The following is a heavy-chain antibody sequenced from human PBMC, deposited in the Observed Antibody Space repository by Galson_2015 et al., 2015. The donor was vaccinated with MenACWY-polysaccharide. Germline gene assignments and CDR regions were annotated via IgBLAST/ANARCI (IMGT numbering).Heavy chain of an antibody. V-gene: IGHV4-39*07. Sequence: ETPSLTCTVSGGSISSSSYYWGWIRQPPGKGLEWIGSIYYSGSTYYNPSLKSRVTISVDTSQNQFSLKLSSVTAADTAVYYCASVKGRVVITRFDPWGQGTLVTVSS. J-gene: IGHJ5*02. CDR3: ASVKGRVVITRFDP. CDR1: GGSISSSSYY. CDR2: IYYSGST. D-gene: IGHD3-22*01.